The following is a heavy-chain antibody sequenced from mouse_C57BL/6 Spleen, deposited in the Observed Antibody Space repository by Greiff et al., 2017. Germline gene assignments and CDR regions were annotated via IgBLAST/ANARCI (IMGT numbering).Heavy chain of an antibody. CDR1: GYTFTSYW. Sequence: VQLQQPGAELVRPGTSVKLSCKASGYTFTSYWMHWVKQRPGQGLEWIGVIDPSDSYTNYNQKFKGKATLTVDTSSSTAYMQLSSLTSEDSAVYYGARPQTAQGAWCAYWGQGTLVTVSA. CDR3: ARPQTAQGAWCAY. D-gene: IGHD3-2*02. V-gene: IGHV1-59*01. CDR2: IDPSDSYT. J-gene: IGHJ3*01.